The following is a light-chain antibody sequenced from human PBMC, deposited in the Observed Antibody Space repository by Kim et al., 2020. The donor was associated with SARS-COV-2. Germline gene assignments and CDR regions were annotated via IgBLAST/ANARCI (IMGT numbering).Light chain of an antibody. CDR1: KLGDNY. Sequence: SVSPGQTASITCSGDKLGDNYTGWYQQKPGQSPLLVIYQDNKRPSGIPERFAGSNSGNTATLTISGTQAMDEADYYCQAWDSSTVVFGGGTQLTVL. J-gene: IGLJ2*01. CDR2: QDN. V-gene: IGLV3-1*01. CDR3: QAWDSSTVV.